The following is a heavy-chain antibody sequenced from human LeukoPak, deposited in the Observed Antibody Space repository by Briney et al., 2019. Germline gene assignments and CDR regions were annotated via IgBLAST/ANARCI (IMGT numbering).Heavy chain of an antibody. J-gene: IGHJ4*02. Sequence: SETLSLTCAVSGYSISSGYYWGWIRQPPGKGLEWIGSIYHSGSTYYNPSLKSRVTISVDTSKNQLSLKLSSVTAADTAVYYCAGNPYYYDSSGYYIDYWGQGTLVTVSS. CDR2: IYHSGST. V-gene: IGHV4-38-2*01. CDR1: GYSISSGYY. D-gene: IGHD3-22*01. CDR3: AGNPYYYDSSGYYIDY.